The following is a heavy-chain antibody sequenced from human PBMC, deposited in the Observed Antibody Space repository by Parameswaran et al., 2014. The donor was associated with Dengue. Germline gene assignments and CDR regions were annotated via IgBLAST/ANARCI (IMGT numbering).Heavy chain of an antibody. V-gene: IGHV1-46*01. D-gene: IGHD3-10*01. CDR2: INPSGGST. J-gene: IGHJ6*02. CDR3: ARDGQKRYYGSGSHPNYYYYGMDV. Sequence: WVRQAPGQGLEWMGIINPSGGSTSYAQKFQGRVTMTRDTSTSTVYMELSSLRSEDTAVYYCARDGQKRYYGSGSHPNYYYYGMDVWGQGTRSPSP.